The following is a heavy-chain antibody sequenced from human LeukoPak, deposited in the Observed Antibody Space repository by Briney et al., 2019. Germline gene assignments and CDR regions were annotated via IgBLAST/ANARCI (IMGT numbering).Heavy chain of an antibody. D-gene: IGHD6-19*01. V-gene: IGHV3-21*01. CDR3: ARGHSSGWFAFDY. Sequence: GGSLRLSCAASGFTFSNAWMSWVRQAPGKGLEWVSSISSSSSYIYYADSVKGRFTISRDNAKNSLYLQMNSLRAKDTAVYYCARGHSSGWFAFDYWGQGTLVTVSS. CDR2: ISSSSSYI. J-gene: IGHJ4*02. CDR1: GFTFSNAW.